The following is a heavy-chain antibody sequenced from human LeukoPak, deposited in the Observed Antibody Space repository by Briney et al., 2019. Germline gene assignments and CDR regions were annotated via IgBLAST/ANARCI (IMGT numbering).Heavy chain of an antibody. V-gene: IGHV4-59*08. CDR1: GGSISSYY. D-gene: IGHD2-2*01. Sequence: SETLSLTCTVSGGSISSYYWSWIRQPPGKGLKWIGYIYYSGSTTYNPSLKSRVTISVDTSKNQFSLKLSSVTAADTAVYYCARQELYCSSTSCYGSAFDYWGQGTLVTVSS. CDR2: IYYSGST. CDR3: ARQELYCSSTSCYGSAFDY. J-gene: IGHJ4*02.